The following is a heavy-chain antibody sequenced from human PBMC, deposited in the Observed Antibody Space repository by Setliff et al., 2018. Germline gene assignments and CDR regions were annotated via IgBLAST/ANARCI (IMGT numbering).Heavy chain of an antibody. J-gene: IGHJ6*02. V-gene: IGHV3-30*03. D-gene: IGHD2-2*01. Sequence: PGESLKISCVASGYTFSSYAIHWVRQAPGKGLEWVALISWDGTKTSYADSVRGRFTISRDGSKSTLYLDMSSLRSEDTAVYYCAAEGRVGVPAANYYYYYGMDVWGQGTTVTVSS. CDR1: GYTFSSYA. CDR3: AAEGRVGVPAANYYYYYGMDV. CDR2: ISWDGTKT.